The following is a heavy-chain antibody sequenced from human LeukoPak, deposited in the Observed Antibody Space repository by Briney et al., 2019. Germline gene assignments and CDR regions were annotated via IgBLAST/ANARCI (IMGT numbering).Heavy chain of an antibody. D-gene: IGHD7-27*01. Sequence: GGSLRLSCAASGFTFNSYWMSWVRQAPGKGLEWVANIKSDGSEEYYVDSVKDRFTISRDNAKNSLYLQMNSLRAEDTAVYYCSGDPGDYWGQGTLVTVSS. CDR3: SGDPGDY. J-gene: IGHJ4*02. V-gene: IGHV3-7*04. CDR1: GFTFNSYW. CDR2: IKSDGSEE.